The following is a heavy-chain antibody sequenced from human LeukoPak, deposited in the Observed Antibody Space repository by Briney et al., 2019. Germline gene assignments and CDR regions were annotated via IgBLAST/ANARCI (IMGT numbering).Heavy chain of an antibody. J-gene: IGHJ6*03. CDR2: INTNTGNP. CDR3: ARERNDCYGSSGCVGDSYMDV. V-gene: IGHV7-4-1*02. Sequence: GASVKVSCKASGYTFTSYAMNWVRQAPGQGLEWMGWINTNTGNPTYAQGFTGRFVFSLDTSVSTAYLQISSLKADDTAAYYCARERNDCYGSSGCVGDSYMDVWGKGTTVTVSS. CDR1: GYTFTSYA. D-gene: IGHD3-22*01.